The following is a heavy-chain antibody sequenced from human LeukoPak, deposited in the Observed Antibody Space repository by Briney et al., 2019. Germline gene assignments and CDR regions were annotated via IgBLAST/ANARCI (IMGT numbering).Heavy chain of an antibody. CDR3: ARDLIVGTTIRYYFDY. D-gene: IGHD1-26*01. CDR1: GFTFSYYS. CDR2: ISDSSDTM. Sequence: GGSLRLSCAASGFTFSYYSMNWVRQAPGKGLEWVSYISDSSDTMYYADSVKGRFTISRDNAKNSLYLQLNSLRAEDTAVYYCARDLIVGTTIRYYFDYWGQGTLVTVSS. V-gene: IGHV3-48*01. J-gene: IGHJ4*02.